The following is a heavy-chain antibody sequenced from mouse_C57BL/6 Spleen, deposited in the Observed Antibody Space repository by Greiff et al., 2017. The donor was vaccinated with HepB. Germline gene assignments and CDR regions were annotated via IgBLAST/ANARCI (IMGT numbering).Heavy chain of an antibody. CDR2: IFPGSGST. D-gene: IGHD1-1*01. CDR1: GYTFTDYY. CDR3: ARRDYYDSSYGAMDY. V-gene: IGHV1-75*01. J-gene: IGHJ4*01. Sequence: QVQLQQSGPELVKPGASVKISCKASGYTFTDYYINWVKQRPGQGLEWIGWIFPGSGSTYYNEKFKGKATLTVDKTSRTAYMLLSSLTTEDSAVYFCARRDYYDSSYGAMDYWGQGTSVTVSS.